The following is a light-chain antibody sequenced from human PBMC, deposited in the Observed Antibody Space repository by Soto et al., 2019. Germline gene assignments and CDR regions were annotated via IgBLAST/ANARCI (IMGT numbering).Light chain of an antibody. J-gene: IGKJ1*01. CDR1: QSVGSY. CDR3: QQLWT. Sequence: EIVLTQSPATLSLSPGERATLSCSASQSVGSYLAWYQQQAGQAPRLLIYDASNRATGIPARFSGSGSGTDFTLTISSLEPEDFAVYYCQQLWTFGQGTKVEIK. V-gene: IGKV3-11*01. CDR2: DAS.